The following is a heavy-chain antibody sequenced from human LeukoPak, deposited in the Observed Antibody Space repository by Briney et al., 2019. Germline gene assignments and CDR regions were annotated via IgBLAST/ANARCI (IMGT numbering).Heavy chain of an antibody. J-gene: IGHJ4*02. Sequence: GASVKVSCRPSGYTFTTYGITWVRQAPGQGLEWMGWISAYTGNTNYAQKFQGRVTMTRDTSISTAYMELSRLRSDDTAVYYCARERRSSGWTTFDYWGQGTLVTVSS. CDR2: ISAYTGNT. CDR1: GYTFTTYG. D-gene: IGHD6-19*01. CDR3: ARERRSSGWTTFDY. V-gene: IGHV1-18*01.